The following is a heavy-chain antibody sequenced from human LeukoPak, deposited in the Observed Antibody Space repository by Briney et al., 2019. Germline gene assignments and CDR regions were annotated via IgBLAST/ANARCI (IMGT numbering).Heavy chain of an antibody. CDR1: GYTLTELS. CDR3: ATVGIKWELPGFDP. D-gene: IGHD1-26*01. Sequence: ASVNVSCKVSGYTLTELSMHWVRQAPGKGLEWMGGFDPEDGETIYAQKFQGRVTMTEDTSTDTAYMELSSLRSEDTAVYYCATVGIKWELPGFDPWGQGTLVTVSS. V-gene: IGHV1-24*01. J-gene: IGHJ5*02. CDR2: FDPEDGET.